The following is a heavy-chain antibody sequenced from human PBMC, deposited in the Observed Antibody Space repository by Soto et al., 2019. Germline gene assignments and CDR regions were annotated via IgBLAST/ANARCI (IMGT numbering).Heavy chain of an antibody. CDR3: TRDQGGSYDSWFDP. Sequence: EVQVVESGGGLVNPGGSLRLSCSITFSMYSMNWVRQAPGKGLEWVASISSRGTYIKYADSVKGRFTITRDNDKNSVSLQMTSLKVEDTALYYCTRDQGGSYDSWFDPWGQGTQVIVSS. V-gene: IGHV3-21*06. CDR1: ITFSMYS. CDR2: ISSRGTYI. J-gene: IGHJ5*02. D-gene: IGHD1-26*01.